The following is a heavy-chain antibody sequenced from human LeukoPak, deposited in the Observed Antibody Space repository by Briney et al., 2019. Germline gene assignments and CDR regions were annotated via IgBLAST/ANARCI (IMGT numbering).Heavy chain of an antibody. D-gene: IGHD3-10*01. CDR3: ARVRITMVRGVICPRYFDI. V-gene: IGHV3-7*01. CDR1: GFTFSTAS. Sequence: GGSLRLSCAASGFTFSTASLHWVRQAPGRGLEWVANIKQDGSEKYYVDSVKGRFTISRDNAKNSLYLQMNSLRAEDTAVYYCARVRITMVRGVICPRYFDIWGQGTMVTVSS. J-gene: IGHJ3*02. CDR2: IKQDGSEK.